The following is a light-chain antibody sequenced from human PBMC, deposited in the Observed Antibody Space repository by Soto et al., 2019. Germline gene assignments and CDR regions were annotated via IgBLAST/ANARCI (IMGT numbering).Light chain of an antibody. J-gene: IGKJ1*01. V-gene: IGKV3-15*01. CDR3: QQYSNWPPIT. CDR1: QSVSIH. Sequence: ETVMTHSPGTLSVSLWERATLSCRASQSVSIHLAWYQQKPGQAPRLLIYDTSTRATGIPARFSGSGSGTEFTLTISSLQSEDFAVYYCQQYSNWPPITFGQGTKVDIK. CDR2: DTS.